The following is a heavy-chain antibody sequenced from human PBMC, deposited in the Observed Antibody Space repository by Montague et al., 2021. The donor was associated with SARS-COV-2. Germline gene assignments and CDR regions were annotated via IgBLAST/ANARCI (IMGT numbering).Heavy chain of an antibody. Sequence: SETLSLTCTVSGGSISTSTYYWGWIRQPPGKGLEWIGSIYYTEXTXYXXSLKSRVTISVDTSQNQFSLKLSSVTAADTAMYYCAGQRASSPFDHWGQGTLVTVSS. J-gene: IGHJ4*02. CDR2: IYYTEXT. D-gene: IGHD6-13*01. V-gene: IGHV4-39*01. CDR1: GGSISTSTYY. CDR3: AGQRASSPFDH.